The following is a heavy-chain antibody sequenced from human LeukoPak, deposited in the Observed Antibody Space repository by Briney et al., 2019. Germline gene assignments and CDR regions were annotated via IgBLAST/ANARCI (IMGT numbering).Heavy chain of an antibody. CDR3: ARGVDWGISYYCYGMDV. CDR2: MNPNSGNT. J-gene: IGHJ6*02. CDR1: GYTFTSYD. V-gene: IGHV1-8*02. D-gene: IGHD7-27*01. Sequence: ASVKVSCKASGYTFTSYDINWVRQATGQGLEWMGWMNPNSGNTGYAQKFQGRVTMTRNTSISTAYMELSSLRSEDTAVYYCARGVDWGISYYCYGMDVWGQGTTVTVSS.